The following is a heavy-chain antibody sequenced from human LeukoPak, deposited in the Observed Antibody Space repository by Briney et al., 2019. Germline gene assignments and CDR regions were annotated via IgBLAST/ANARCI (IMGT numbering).Heavy chain of an antibody. CDR2: IYYSGST. V-gene: IGHV4-59*01. CDR3: ARVFEGGYYVNWFDP. D-gene: IGHD3-22*01. J-gene: IGHJ5*02. CDR1: GGSISSYY. Sequence: SETLSLTCTVSGGSISSYYWSWIRQPPGKGLEWIGYIYYSGSTNYNPSLKSRVTISVDTSKNQFSLKLSSVTAADTAVYYCARVFEGGYYVNWFDPWGQGTLVTVSS.